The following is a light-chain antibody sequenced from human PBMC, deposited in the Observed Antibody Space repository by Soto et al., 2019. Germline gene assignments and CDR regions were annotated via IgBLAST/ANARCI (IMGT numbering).Light chain of an antibody. CDR1: SSDVGGYNY. V-gene: IGLV2-14*03. CDR3: STYTTSNTRQIV. CDR2: DVS. Sequence: QSALTQPASVSGSHVQSINISCTGTSSDVGGYNYVSWYQHHPGKAPKLIIYDVSNRPSGVSNPFSGSKSGNTASLTISGLQPEDEADYYCSTYTTSNTRQIVFGTGTKVTVL. J-gene: IGLJ1*01.